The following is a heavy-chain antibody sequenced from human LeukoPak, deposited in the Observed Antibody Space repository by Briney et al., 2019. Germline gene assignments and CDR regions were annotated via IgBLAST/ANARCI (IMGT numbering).Heavy chain of an antibody. CDR1: GYTFTNYD. Sequence: ASVRVSCKASGYTFTNYDVNWMRQATGQGLEWMGWMNPNSGNTGYAQKFQGRVTMTRNTSISTAYMELSSLRSEDTAVYYCARGYRDYYGSGSYYYIWFDPWGQGTLVTVSS. CDR2: MNPNSGNT. D-gene: IGHD3-10*01. CDR3: ARGYRDYYGSGSYYYIWFDP. J-gene: IGHJ5*02. V-gene: IGHV1-8*01.